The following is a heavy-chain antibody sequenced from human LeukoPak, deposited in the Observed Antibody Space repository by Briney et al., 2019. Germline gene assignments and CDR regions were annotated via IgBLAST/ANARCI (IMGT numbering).Heavy chain of an antibody. D-gene: IGHD5-12*01. J-gene: IGHJ3*02. V-gene: IGHV3-48*03. Sequence: PGGSLRLSCVASGFTFSSYEMNWVRQAPGRGLEWVSYMSFSGSTIYYADSVKGRFTISRDNAKNLLYLQMNSLRAEDTAVYYCARGYSSYYPDAFDIWGQGTMVTVSS. CDR3: ARGYSSYYPDAFDI. CDR2: MSFSGSTI. CDR1: GFTFSSYE.